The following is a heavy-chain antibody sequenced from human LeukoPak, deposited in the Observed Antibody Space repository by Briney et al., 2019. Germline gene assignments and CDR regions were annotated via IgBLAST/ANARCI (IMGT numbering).Heavy chain of an antibody. V-gene: IGHV1-2*02. CDR3: ARVGARPFFYYYMDV. D-gene: IGHD6-6*01. CDR1: GYPFSGYY. Sequence: ASVKVSCKASGYPFSGYYMHWVRQAPGQGFEWMGWINPNSGDTKYAEKFQGRVTMTRDTSISTAYMDLNRLTFDDTAVYYCARVGARPFFYYYMDVWGKGTTVTISS. J-gene: IGHJ6*03. CDR2: INPNSGDT.